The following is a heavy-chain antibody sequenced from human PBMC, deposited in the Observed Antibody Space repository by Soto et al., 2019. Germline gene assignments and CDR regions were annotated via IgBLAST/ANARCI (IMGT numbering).Heavy chain of an antibody. Sequence: QVQLVQSGAEVKKPGSSVKVSCKASGGTFSSYAISWVRQVHGQGLEWMGGIIPIFGTANYAQKFQGRVTITADESTSTAYMELSSLRSEDTAVYYCARDHGYSSSWYFAFDIWGQGTMVTVSS. V-gene: IGHV1-69*01. D-gene: IGHD6-13*01. CDR2: IIPIFGTA. J-gene: IGHJ3*02. CDR1: GGTFSSYA. CDR3: ARDHGYSSSWYFAFDI.